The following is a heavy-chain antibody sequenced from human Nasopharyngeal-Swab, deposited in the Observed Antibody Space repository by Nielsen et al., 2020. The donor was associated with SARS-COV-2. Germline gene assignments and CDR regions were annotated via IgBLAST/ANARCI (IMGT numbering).Heavy chain of an antibody. CDR3: ARSHHCSSTSCHGAVDY. D-gene: IGHD2-2*01. Sequence: GGSLRLSCAASGFTVSSNYMNWVRQAPGKGLEWVSVIYTGGSTYYADSVKGRFTISRDNSKNTLYLQMNSLRAEDTAVYYCARSHHCSSTSCHGAVDYWGQGTLVTVSS. J-gene: IGHJ4*02. CDR2: IYTGGST. CDR1: GFTVSSNY. V-gene: IGHV3-66*01.